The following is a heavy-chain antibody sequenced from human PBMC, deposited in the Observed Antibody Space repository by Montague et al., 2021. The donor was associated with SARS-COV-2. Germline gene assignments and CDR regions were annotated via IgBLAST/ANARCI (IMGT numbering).Heavy chain of an antibody. V-gene: IGHV4-61*01. D-gene: IGHD2-2*01. CDR2: IYYSGST. CDR1: GGSVSSGSRY. Sequence: SETLSLTCSVSGGSVSSGSRYWSWIRQPPGKGLEWIGYIYYSGSTNYNPSLKSRVTISVDTSKNQFSLKLTSVTAADTAMYYCAKEREVVRAARTLVAFDLWGQGTMVTVSS. J-gene: IGHJ3*01. CDR3: AKEREVVRAARTLVAFDL.